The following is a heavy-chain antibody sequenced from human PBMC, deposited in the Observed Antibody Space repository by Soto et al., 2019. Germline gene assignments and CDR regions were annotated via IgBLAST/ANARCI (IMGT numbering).Heavy chain of an antibody. Sequence: EVQLVESGGGLVKPGGSLRLSCAASGFTFRSFTMNWVRQAPGKGLEWVSTISSNSADIYYTDALRGRFTISRDNAKNSLQLHMDSLRAAYTAVYYCTRDASRDSSARGWFDPWGPGNLVTVSS. CDR1: GFTFRSFT. J-gene: IGHJ5*02. D-gene: IGHD6-13*01. CDR2: ISSNSADI. V-gene: IGHV3-21*02. CDR3: TRDASRDSSARGWFDP.